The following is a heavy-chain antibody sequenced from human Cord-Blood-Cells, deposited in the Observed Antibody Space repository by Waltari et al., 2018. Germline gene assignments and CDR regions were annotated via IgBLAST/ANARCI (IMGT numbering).Heavy chain of an antibody. Sequence: QVQLVQSGAEVKKPGSSVKVSCKASGGTFSSYPISWVGQARGQGLEWMGGIIPIFGTANYAQKFQGRVTITADESTSTAYMELSSLRSEDTAVYYCARSMAATKNYYYGMDVWGQGTTVTVSS. CDR2: IIPIFGTA. V-gene: IGHV1-69*01. CDR1: GGTFSSYP. D-gene: IGHD1-26*01. CDR3: ARSMAATKNYYYGMDV. J-gene: IGHJ6*02.